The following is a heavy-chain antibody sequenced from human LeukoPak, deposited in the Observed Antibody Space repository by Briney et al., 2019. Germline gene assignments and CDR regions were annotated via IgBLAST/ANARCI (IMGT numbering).Heavy chain of an antibody. Sequence: PGGSLRLSCAASGFTFSSYAMSWVRQAPGKGLEWVSAISGSGGSTYYADSVKGRFTISRDNSKNTLYLQMNSLRAEDTAVYYCARDPPNYYGSGSYPNWFDPWGQGTLVTVSS. V-gene: IGHV3-23*01. J-gene: IGHJ5*02. CDR2: ISGSGGST. D-gene: IGHD3-10*01. CDR1: GFTFSSYA. CDR3: ARDPPNYYGSGSYPNWFDP.